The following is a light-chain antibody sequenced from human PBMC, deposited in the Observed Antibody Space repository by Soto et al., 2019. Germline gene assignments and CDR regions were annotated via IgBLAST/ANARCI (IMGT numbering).Light chain of an antibody. CDR2: EVS. CDR1: SSDIGSNNY. J-gene: IGLJ3*02. CDR3: SSYTTTTRL. V-gene: IGLV2-14*01. Sequence: QSALTQPASVSGSPGQSITISCTGTSSDIGSNNYVSWFQQRPGKAPTLIIYEVSNRTSGVSNHFSGSKSGNTASLTISGLLPEDEAEYYCSSYTTTTRLFGGGTKLTFL.